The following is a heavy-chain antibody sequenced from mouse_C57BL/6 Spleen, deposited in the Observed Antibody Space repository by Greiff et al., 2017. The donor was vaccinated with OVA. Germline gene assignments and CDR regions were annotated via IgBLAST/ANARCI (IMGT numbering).Heavy chain of an antibody. V-gene: IGHV2-2*01. CDR2: IWSGGST. D-gene: IGHD2-4*01. CDR3: ARKLRRTGPYAMDY. Sequence: QVQLQQSGPGLVQPSQSLSITCTVSGFSLTSYGVHWVRQSPGKGLEWLGVIWSGGSTDYNAAFISRLSTSKDNSKSQVFFKMNSRQADDTARYYCARKLRRTGPYAMDYWGQGTSVTVSS. J-gene: IGHJ4*01. CDR1: GFSLTSYG.